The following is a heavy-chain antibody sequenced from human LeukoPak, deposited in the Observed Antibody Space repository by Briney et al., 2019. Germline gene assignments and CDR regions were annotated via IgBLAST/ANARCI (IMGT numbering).Heavy chain of an antibody. CDR1: GFTFSSYW. J-gene: IGHJ6*02. D-gene: IGHD5-12*01. V-gene: IGHV3-74*01. CDR2: INSDGSST. Sequence: GGSLRLSCAASGFTFSSYWMHWVRQAPGKGLVWVSRINSDGSSTSYADSVKGRFTISRDNAKNTLYLQMNSLRAEDTAVYYCARGGVATIRYYGMDVWGQGTTVTVSS. CDR3: ARGGVATIRYYGMDV.